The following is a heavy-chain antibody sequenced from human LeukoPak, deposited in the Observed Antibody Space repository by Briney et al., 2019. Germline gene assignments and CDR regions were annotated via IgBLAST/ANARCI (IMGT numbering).Heavy chain of an antibody. Sequence: PGGSLRLSCAASGFTFSIYGMSWVRQAPGKGLEWVSAMSGSGGNTYYADSVKGRFTISRDNSKNTLYLQMNSLRAEDTAVYYCARDFRQVWGSLFYYYMGVWGKGTTVTISS. D-gene: IGHD3-16*01. V-gene: IGHV3-23*01. CDR3: ARDFRQVWGSLFYYYMGV. J-gene: IGHJ6*03. CDR2: MSGSGGNT. CDR1: GFTFSIYG.